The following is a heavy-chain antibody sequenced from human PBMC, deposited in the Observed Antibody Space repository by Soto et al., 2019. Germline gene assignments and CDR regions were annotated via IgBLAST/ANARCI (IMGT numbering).Heavy chain of an antibody. CDR1: GFTFSNYW. CDR3: VRDSHGDY. Sequence: VQLVESGGGLVQPGGSLRLSCAASGFTFSNYWMHWVRQAPGKGLAWVARIDHDGSTDYAGSVRGRFTVSRDNAENRLYLQMNSLRDDDTALYYCVRDSHGDYWGQGTLVTVSS. V-gene: IGHV3-74*01. J-gene: IGHJ4*02. CDR2: IDHDGST.